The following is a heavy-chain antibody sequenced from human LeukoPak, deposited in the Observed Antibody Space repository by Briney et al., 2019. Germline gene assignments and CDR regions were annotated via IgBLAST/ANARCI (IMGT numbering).Heavy chain of an antibody. CDR2: ISASGRTN. CDR3: AKASRRHCGSTVCYTLDY. J-gene: IGHJ4*02. CDR1: EFIFSDYD. D-gene: IGHD2-2*02. V-gene: IGHV3-48*03. Sequence: GGSLRLSCDASEFIFSDYDMNWVRQAPGKGLEWVAHISASGRTNYYADAVKGRFTVSRDNVDNSLVLQMDGLTVDDTAVYFCAKASRRHCGSTVCYTLDYWDQGTLVTVSS.